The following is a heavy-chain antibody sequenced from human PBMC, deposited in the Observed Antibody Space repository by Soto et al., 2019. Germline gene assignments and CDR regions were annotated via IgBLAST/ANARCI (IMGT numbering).Heavy chain of an antibody. J-gene: IGHJ4*02. D-gene: IGHD5-12*01. CDR2: IYYSGST. V-gene: IGHV4-59*01. Sequence: QVQLQESGPGLVKPSETLSLTCTVSGGSISSYYWSWIRQPPGKGLEWIGYIYYSGSTNYNPSLKSRVTISVDTSKNQFSLKLSSVTAADTAVYYCARGSGYDFGYFDYWGQGTLVTVSS. CDR1: GGSISSYY. CDR3: ARGSGYDFGYFDY.